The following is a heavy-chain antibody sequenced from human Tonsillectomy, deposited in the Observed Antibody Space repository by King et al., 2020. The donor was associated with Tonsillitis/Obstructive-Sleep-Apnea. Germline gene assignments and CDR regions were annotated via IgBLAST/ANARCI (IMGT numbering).Heavy chain of an antibody. D-gene: IGHD4-11*01. V-gene: IGHV4-34*01. CDR2: LNHSGST. J-gene: IGHJ6*03. CDR3: ARGPMTTVTTFYYYYYMDV. CDR1: GGSFSGYY. Sequence: VQLQQWGAGLLKPSETLSLTCAVYGGSFSGYYWSWIRQPPGKGLGWSVELNHSGSTNYNPSLKSRVTISLDTSKNQFSLKLSSVTAADTAVYYCARGPMTTVTTFYYYYYMDVWGKGTTVTVSS.